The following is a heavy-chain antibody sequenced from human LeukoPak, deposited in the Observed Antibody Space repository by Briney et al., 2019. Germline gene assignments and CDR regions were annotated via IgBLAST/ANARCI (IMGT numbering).Heavy chain of an antibody. D-gene: IGHD6-19*01. J-gene: IGHJ4*02. Sequence: ASVKVSCEASGYTFTNNDINWVRQATGQGIEWMGWVSPDSGDTGYAPNFRGRVTMTTDTSINTAYMELTSLTSEDTAIYYCTRGRAAGDWGQGTLVTVSS. CDR1: GYTFTNND. CDR3: TRGRAAGD. CDR2: VSPDSGDT. V-gene: IGHV1-8*01.